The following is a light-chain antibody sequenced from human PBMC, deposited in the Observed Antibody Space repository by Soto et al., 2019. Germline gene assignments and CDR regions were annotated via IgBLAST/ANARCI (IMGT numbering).Light chain of an antibody. CDR2: GVT. CDR1: SSDVGGYNY. J-gene: IGLJ1*01. CDR3: SSYTSASTLLYL. V-gene: IGLV2-14*01. Sequence: QSALTQPASVSGSPGQSITISCTGNSSDVGGYNYVSWYQQHPGIAPKLLIYGVTNRPSGVSTRFSGSKSGNTASLTISGLQAEDEADYHCSSYTSASTLLYLFGTRTKVTVL.